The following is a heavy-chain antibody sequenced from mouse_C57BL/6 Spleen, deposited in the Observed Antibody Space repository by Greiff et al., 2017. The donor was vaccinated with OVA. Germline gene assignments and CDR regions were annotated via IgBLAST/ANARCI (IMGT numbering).Heavy chain of an antibody. CDR2: ISSGSSTI. CDR1: GFTFSDYG. Sequence: DVKLVESGGGLVKPGGSLKLSCAASGFTFSDYGMHWVRQAPEKGLEWVAYISSGSSTIYYADTVTGRFTISRDNAKNTLFLQMTSLRSEDTAMYYCARAGDIDYWGQGTTLTVSS. CDR3: ARAGDIDY. D-gene: IGHD3-3*01. V-gene: IGHV5-17*01. J-gene: IGHJ2*01.